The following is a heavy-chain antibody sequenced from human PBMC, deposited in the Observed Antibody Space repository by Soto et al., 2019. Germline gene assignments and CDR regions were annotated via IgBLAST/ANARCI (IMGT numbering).Heavy chain of an antibody. Sequence: ASGKVSCKASGGTFSSYAMHWVRQAPGQRLEWMGWINAGNGNTKYSQKFQGRVTITRDTSASTAYMELSSLRSEDTAVYYCARDLGGWPDYWGQGTLVTGSS. CDR2: INAGNGNT. CDR1: GGTFSSYA. V-gene: IGHV1-3*01. J-gene: IGHJ4*02. CDR3: ARDLGGWPDY. D-gene: IGHD2-15*01.